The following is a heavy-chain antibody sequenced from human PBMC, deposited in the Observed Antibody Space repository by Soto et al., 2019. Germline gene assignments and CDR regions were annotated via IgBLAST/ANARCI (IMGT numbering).Heavy chain of an antibody. Sequence: SETLSLTCAVYGGSFSGYYWSWIRQPPGKGLEWIGEINHSGSTNYNPSLKSRVTISVDTSKNQFSLKLSSVTAADTAVYYCARVLGVGSGSFDPWGQGTLVTVSS. V-gene: IGHV4-34*01. J-gene: IGHJ5*02. CDR3: ARVLGVGSGSFDP. D-gene: IGHD3-10*01. CDR1: GGSFSGYY. CDR2: INHSGST.